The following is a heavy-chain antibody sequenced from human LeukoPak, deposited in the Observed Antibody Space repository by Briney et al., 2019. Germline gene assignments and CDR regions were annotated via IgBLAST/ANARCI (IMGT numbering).Heavy chain of an antibody. CDR3: ASRIGRAVAGTDY. J-gene: IGHJ4*02. CDR2: ISSGSSAI. D-gene: IGHD6-19*01. CDR1: GFTFTTYS. V-gene: IGHV3-21*01. Sequence: AGGSLRLSCEASGFTFTTYSMTWVRQAPGKGLEWVSIISSGSSAIFSADALKGRFTISRDDAKNSLYLQMNSLRAEDTAVYYCASRIGRAVAGTDYWGQGTLVTVSS.